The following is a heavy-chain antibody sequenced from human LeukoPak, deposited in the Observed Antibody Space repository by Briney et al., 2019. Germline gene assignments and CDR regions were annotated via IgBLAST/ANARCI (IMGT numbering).Heavy chain of an antibody. CDR3: AKYYYDSSGYEN. D-gene: IGHD3-22*01. Sequence: GGSLRLSCAASGFTVSSNYMSWVRQAPGKGLEWVSLIYSGGSTYYADSVKGRFTISRDNSKNTLYLQMNSLRAEDTAVYYCAKYYYDSSGYENWGQGTLVTVSS. V-gene: IGHV3-66*01. J-gene: IGHJ4*02. CDR2: IYSGGST. CDR1: GFTVSSNY.